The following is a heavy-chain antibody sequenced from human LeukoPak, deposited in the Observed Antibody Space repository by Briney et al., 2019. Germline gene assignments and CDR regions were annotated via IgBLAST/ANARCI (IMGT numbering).Heavy chain of an antibody. V-gene: IGHV3-66*02. CDR3: ATKYGEN. D-gene: IGHD4/OR15-4a*01. CDR2: FWIDGTT. Sequence: PGGSLRLSCAASGFTVSSNYMSWVRQAPGKGLECVSVFWIDGTTHHADSVKGRFTISRDSSKNTLYLQMNSLRPEDTAVYYCATKYGENWGQGTLVTVSS. J-gene: IGHJ4*02. CDR1: GFTVSSNY.